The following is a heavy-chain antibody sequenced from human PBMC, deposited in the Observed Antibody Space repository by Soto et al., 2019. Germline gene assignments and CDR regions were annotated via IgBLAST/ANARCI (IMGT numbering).Heavy chain of an antibody. D-gene: IGHD3-22*01. CDR2: IYYNGTT. Sequence: PSETLSLTCAVHGGSFSGYYWGWIRQPPGKGLEWIGYIYYNGTTNYNPSLKSRVTMSVGTSKNQFSLKLSSVTAADTAVYYCARYYYDTSGYYYDYWGQGSLVTVSS. J-gene: IGHJ4*02. V-gene: IGHV4-59*13. CDR3: ARYYYDTSGYYYDY. CDR1: GGSFSGYY.